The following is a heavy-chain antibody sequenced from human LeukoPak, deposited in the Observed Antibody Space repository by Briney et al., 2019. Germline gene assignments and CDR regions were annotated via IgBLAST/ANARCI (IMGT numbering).Heavy chain of an antibody. CDR1: GFTFSSYA. CDR3: AKDVTYYYDSSGYHFDY. Sequence: GGSLRLSCAASGFTFSSYAMSWVRQAPGKGLEWVSAISGSGGSTYYADSVKGRFTISGDNSKNTLYLQMNSLRAEDTAVYYCAKDVTYYYDSSGYHFDYWGQGTLVTVSS. V-gene: IGHV3-23*01. D-gene: IGHD3-22*01. J-gene: IGHJ4*02. CDR2: ISGSGGST.